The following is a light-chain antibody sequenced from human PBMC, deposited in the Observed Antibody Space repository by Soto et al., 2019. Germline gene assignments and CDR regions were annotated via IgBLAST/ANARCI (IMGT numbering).Light chain of an antibody. CDR2: DAS. V-gene: IGKV3-11*01. CDR3: QQRSNWPPLIT. Sequence: EIVLTQSPATLSLSPGERATLSCRASQSVSSYLAWYQQKPGQAPRLLIYDASNRATGIPARFSGSGSGTDFPLTISSLAPEDFAVYYCQQRSNWPPLITFGQGTRLEIK. CDR1: QSVSSY. J-gene: IGKJ5*01.